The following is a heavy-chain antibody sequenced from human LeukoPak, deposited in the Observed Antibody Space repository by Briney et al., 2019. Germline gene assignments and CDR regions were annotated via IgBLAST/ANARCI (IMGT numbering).Heavy chain of an antibody. D-gene: IGHD5-12*01. CDR3: AKDISGGYDFDY. J-gene: IGHJ4*02. Sequence: GGSLRLSCAASGFTFDDYAMHWVRQAPGKGLEWFSLISGDGGSPYYAESVKGRFTISRYNSKISLYLQMNSLRPEDTALYYCAKDISGGYDFDYWGQGTLVTVSS. CDR1: GFTFDDYA. V-gene: IGHV3-43*02. CDR2: ISGDGGSP.